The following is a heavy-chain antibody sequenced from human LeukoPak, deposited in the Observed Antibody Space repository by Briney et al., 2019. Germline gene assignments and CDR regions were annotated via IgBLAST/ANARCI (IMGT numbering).Heavy chain of an antibody. CDR3: ARESAAAGIRNAFDI. J-gene: IGHJ3*02. V-gene: IGHV3-53*01. CDR2: IYSGGST. CDR1: GFTVSSNY. Sequence: GGSLRLSCAASGFTVSSNYMSWVRQAPGKGLEWVSVIYSGGSTYYADSVKGRFTISRDNSKNTLYLQMNSLRAEDTAVYYCARESAAAGIRNAFDIWGQGTMVTVSS. D-gene: IGHD6-13*01.